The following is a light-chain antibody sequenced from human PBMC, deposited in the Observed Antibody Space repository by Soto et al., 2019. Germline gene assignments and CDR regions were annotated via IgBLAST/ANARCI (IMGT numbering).Light chain of an antibody. CDR2: DVS. Sequence: DIQMTQSPPTLPASSLDRVTITCRASQDISRWLAWYQQKPGKAPELLIYDVSTLQSGVPSRFSGTGSGTEFTLTISSLQPEDFATYYCQQYNAYYSFGQGTKVDIK. V-gene: IGKV1-5*01. CDR1: QDISRW. J-gene: IGKJ2*03. CDR3: QQYNAYYS.